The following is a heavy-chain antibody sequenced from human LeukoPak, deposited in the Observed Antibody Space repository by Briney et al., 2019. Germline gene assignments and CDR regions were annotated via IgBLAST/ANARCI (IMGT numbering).Heavy chain of an antibody. CDR2: ISSSSSTI. Sequence: GGSLRLSCAASGFTFSNYWMDWVRQAPGKGLEWVSYISSSSSTIYYADSVKGRFTISRDNAKNSLYLQMNSLRAEDTAVYYCARDHCSSTSCYIGYWGQGTLVTVSS. J-gene: IGHJ4*02. D-gene: IGHD2-2*02. CDR1: GFTFSNYW. CDR3: ARDHCSSTSCYIGY. V-gene: IGHV3-48*04.